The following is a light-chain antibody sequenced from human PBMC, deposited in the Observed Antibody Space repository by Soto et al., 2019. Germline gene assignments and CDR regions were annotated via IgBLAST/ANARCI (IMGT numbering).Light chain of an antibody. CDR3: QQLNSYPGIT. CDR2: DAS. J-gene: IGKJ5*01. CDR1: QSISSW. V-gene: IGKV1-5*01. Sequence: DIQMTQSPSTLSASVGDRFTITCRASQSISSWLAWYQQKPGKAPKLLIYDASSLESGVPSRFSGSGSGTEFTLTISSLQPEDFATYYCQQLNSYPGITFGQGTQLEI.